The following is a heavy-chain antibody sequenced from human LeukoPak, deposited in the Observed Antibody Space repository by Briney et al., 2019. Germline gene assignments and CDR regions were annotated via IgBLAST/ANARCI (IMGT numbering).Heavy chain of an antibody. CDR3: ARGLKLYYYDSSGYWFDP. J-gene: IGHJ5*02. Sequence: SETLSLTYAVYGGSFSGYYWSWIRQPPGKGLEWIGEINHSGSTNYNPSLKSRVTISVDTSKNQFSLKLSSVTAADTAVYYCARGLKLYYYDSSGYWFDPWGQGTLVTVSS. CDR1: GGSFSGYY. D-gene: IGHD3-22*01. CDR2: INHSGST. V-gene: IGHV4-34*01.